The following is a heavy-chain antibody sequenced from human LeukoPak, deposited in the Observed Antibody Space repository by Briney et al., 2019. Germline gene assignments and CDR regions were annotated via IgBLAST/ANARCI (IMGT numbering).Heavy chain of an antibody. CDR3: ARGDLYSYGGYYYYGMDV. J-gene: IGHJ6*02. D-gene: IGHD5-18*01. V-gene: IGHV1-69*13. CDR2: IIPIFGTA. Sequence: ASVKVSCKASGGTFTSYAISWVRQAPGQGLEWMGGIIPIFGTANYAQKFQGRVTITADESTSTAYMGLSSLRSEDTAVYYCARGDLYSYGGYYYYGMDVWGQGTTVTVSS. CDR1: GGTFTSYA.